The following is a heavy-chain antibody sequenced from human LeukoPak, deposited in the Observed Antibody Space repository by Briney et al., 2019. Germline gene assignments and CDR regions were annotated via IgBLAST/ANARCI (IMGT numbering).Heavy chain of an antibody. CDR2: ISSSSSYI. V-gene: IGHV3-21*01. Sequence: GGSLRLSCVLSGFTFTSAPMNWVRQAPGKGLEWVSSISSSSSYIYYADSVKGRFTISRDNAKNSLYLQMNSLRAEDTAVYYCARDRVRGVIIGRLPTYYYYGMDVWGQGTTVTVSS. CDR1: GFTFTSAP. D-gene: IGHD3-10*01. CDR3: ARDRVRGVIIGRLPTYYYYGMDV. J-gene: IGHJ6*02.